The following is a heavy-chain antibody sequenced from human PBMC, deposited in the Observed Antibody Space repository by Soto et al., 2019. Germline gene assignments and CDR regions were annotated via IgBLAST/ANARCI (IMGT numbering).Heavy chain of an antibody. Sequence: ASVKVSCKASGYTFTGYYMHWVRQAPGQGLEWMGWINPNSGGTNYAQKFQGWVTMTRDTSISTAYMELSRLRSDDTAVYYCARDRAVRGVIIGNDAFDIRGQGTMVTVSS. J-gene: IGHJ3*02. CDR3: ARDRAVRGVIIGNDAFDI. D-gene: IGHD3-10*01. CDR1: GYTFTGYY. CDR2: INPNSGGT. V-gene: IGHV1-2*04.